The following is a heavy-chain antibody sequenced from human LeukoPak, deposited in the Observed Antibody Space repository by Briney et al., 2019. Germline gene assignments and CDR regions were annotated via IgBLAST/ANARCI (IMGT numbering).Heavy chain of an antibody. CDR2: ISAYNGNT. CDR3: ARGVSSSSWYLTTHYYYYYYMDV. J-gene: IGHJ6*03. CDR1: GYTFTSYG. V-gene: IGHV1-18*01. Sequence: VASVKVSCKASGYTFTSYGISWVRQAPGQGLEWMGWISAYNGNTNYAQKLQGRVTMTTDTSTSTAYMELRSLRSEDTAVYYCARGVSSSSWYLTTHYYYYYYMDVWGKGTTVTVSS. D-gene: IGHD6-13*01.